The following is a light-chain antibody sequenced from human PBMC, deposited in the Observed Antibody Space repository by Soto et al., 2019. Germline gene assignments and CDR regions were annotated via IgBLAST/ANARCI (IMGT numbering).Light chain of an antibody. CDR1: ISDFGGYNY. Sequence: QSVLTQPASVSGSPGQSISISCTGTISDFGGYNYVSWYQQHPGKTPKLLIYEVTNRPSGVSSRFSASKSGNTASLTISGLQAEDEADYYCTSYTDTSAYVFGTGTKVTVL. V-gene: IGLV2-14*01. CDR2: EVT. J-gene: IGLJ1*01. CDR3: TSYTDTSAYV.